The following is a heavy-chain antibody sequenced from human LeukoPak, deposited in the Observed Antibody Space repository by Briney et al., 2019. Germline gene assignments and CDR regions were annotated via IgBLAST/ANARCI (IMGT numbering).Heavy chain of an antibody. J-gene: IGHJ3*02. CDR3: ARVGSSGSSGAFDI. CDR2: NSGSGGST. V-gene: IGHV3-23*01. CDR1: GFTFSSYA. D-gene: IGHD3-22*01. Sequence: PGWSLRLSYEASGFTFSSYAMSWVRQAPGKGLEWVSGNSGSGGSTFYADSVKGRFTISRDNSKNTLYLQMNSLRAEDTAVYYCARVGSSGSSGAFDIWGQGTMVTVSS.